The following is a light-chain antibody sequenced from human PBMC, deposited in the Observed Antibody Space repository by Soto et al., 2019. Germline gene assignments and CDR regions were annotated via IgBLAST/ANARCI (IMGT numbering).Light chain of an antibody. CDR1: SSVVGGYNY. CDR3: CSYAGTYTYV. Sequence: QSALTQPRSVSGSPGQSVTISCSGTSSVVGGYNYVSWYQQHPGKAPKVMIYDVNERPSGVPDRFSASKSGNTASLTISGLQAEDEADYYCCSYAGTYTYVFGSGTKLTVL. J-gene: IGLJ1*01. CDR2: DVN. V-gene: IGLV2-11*01.